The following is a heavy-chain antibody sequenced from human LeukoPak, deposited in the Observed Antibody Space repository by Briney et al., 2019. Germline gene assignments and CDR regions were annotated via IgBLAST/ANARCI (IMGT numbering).Heavy chain of an antibody. V-gene: IGHV3-21*01. D-gene: IGHD6-13*01. Sequence: PGGSLRLSCAASGFTFSSYSMNWVRQAPGKGLEWVSSISSSSSYIYYADSVKGRFTISRDNAKNSLHLQMNSLRAEDTAVYYCARDQAAGSYFDYWGQGTLVTVSS. CDR3: ARDQAAGSYFDY. CDR2: ISSSSSYI. J-gene: IGHJ4*02. CDR1: GFTFSSYS.